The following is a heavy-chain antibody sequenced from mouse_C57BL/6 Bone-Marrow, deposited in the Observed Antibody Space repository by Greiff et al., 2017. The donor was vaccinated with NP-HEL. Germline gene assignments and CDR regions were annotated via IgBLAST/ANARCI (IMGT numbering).Heavy chain of an antibody. CDR2: IYPRSGNT. Sequence: VKLMESGAELARPGASVKLSCKASGYTFTSYGISWVKQRTGQGLEWIGEIYPRSGNTYYNEKFKGKATLTADKSSSTAYMELRSLTSEDSAVYFCVPGAYWGQGTLVTVSA. J-gene: IGHJ3*01. CDR3: VPGAY. V-gene: IGHV1-81*01. CDR1: GYTFTSYG.